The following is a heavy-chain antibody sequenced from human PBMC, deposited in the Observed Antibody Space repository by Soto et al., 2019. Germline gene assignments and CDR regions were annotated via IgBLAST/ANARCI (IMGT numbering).Heavy chain of an antibody. CDR2: ISGSGGST. CDR1: GFTFSSYA. Sequence: GGSLRLSCAASGFTFSSYARSWVRQAPGKGLEWVSAISGSGGSTYYADSVKGRFTISRDNSKNTLYLQMNSLRAEDTAVYYCAKALIQNFYSGMDVWGQGTPVTVSS. V-gene: IGHV3-23*01. CDR3: AKALIQNFYSGMDV. J-gene: IGHJ6*02.